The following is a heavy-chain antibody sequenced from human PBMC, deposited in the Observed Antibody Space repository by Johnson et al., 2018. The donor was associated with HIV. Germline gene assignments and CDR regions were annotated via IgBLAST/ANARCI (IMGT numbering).Heavy chain of an antibody. CDR2: VKSKNEGGTT. CDR3: AKTAAADAFDI. CDR1: GFTFSNAW. V-gene: IGHV3-15*01. Sequence: VQLVESGGGVVQPGGSLRLSCAASGFTFSNAWMSWVRQAPGTGLEWVGRVKSKNEGGTTEYGAPVKGRFTISRDNSNNTLYLQMNSLRAEDTAVYYCAKTAAADAFDIWGQGTMVTVSS. J-gene: IGHJ3*02. D-gene: IGHD2-2*01.